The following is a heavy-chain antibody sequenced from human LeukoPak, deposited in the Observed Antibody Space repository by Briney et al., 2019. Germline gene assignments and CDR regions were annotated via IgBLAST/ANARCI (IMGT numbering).Heavy chain of an antibody. D-gene: IGHD6-19*01. CDR3: ARVPHSSGWYGADY. J-gene: IGHJ4*02. V-gene: IGHV1-8*01. Sequence: ASVKVSCKASGYTFTSYDINWVRQATGQGLEWMGWMNPNSGNTGYAQKFQGRVTMTRNTSISTAYMELSSLRSEDTAVYYCARVPHSSGWYGADYWGQGTLVTVSS. CDR1: GYTFTSYD. CDR2: MNPNSGNT.